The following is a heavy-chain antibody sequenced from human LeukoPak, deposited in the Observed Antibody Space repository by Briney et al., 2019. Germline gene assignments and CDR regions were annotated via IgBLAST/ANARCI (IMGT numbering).Heavy chain of an antibody. D-gene: IGHD6-6*01. CDR3: AKRYSSSSLIYFDY. V-gene: IGHV3-11*01. J-gene: IGHJ4*02. CDR1: GFTFSDYY. CDR2: ISSSGSTI. Sequence: PGGSLRLSCAASGFTFSDYYMSWIRQAPGKGLEWVSYISSSGSTIYYADSVKGRFTISRDNAKNSLYLQMNSLRAEDTAVYYCAKRYSSSSLIYFDYWGQGTLVTVSS.